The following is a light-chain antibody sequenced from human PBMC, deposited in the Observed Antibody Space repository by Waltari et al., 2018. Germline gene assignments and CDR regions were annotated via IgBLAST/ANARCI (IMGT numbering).Light chain of an antibody. CDR1: QGISSY. J-gene: IGKJ5*01. CDR2: AAS. V-gene: IGKV1-9*01. Sequence: IQLTQSPSSLSASVGDRVTIPCRASQGISSYLAWYQQKPGKAPKLLFYAASTLQSGVPSRFSGSGSGTDFTLTISSLQPEDFATYYCQQLNSYPRITFGQGTRLEIK. CDR3: QQLNSYPRIT.